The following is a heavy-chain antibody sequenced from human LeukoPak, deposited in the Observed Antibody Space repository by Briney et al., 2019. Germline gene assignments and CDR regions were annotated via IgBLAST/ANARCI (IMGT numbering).Heavy chain of an antibody. D-gene: IGHD6-19*01. Sequence: ASVKVSCKVSGYTLTELSMHWVRQAPGKGLEWMGGFDPEDGETIYAQKFQGRVTMTEDTSTDTAYMELSSLRSEDTAVYYCATSAPWGQWLGCFDNWGQGTLVTVSS. J-gene: IGHJ4*02. V-gene: IGHV1-24*01. CDR2: FDPEDGET. CDR3: ATSAPWGQWLGCFDN. CDR1: GYTLTELS.